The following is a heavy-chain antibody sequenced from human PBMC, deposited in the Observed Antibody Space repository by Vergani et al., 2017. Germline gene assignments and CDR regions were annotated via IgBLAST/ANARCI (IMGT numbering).Heavy chain of an antibody. CDR2: IQFDGSNQ. CDR3: AKHFRGWGIDY. J-gene: IGHJ4*02. CDR1: GFTLSNYD. V-gene: IGHV3-30*02. Sequence: QVQLVESGGGVVQRGGSLRLSCATSGFTLSNYDMQWIRQGPGKGLEFVAFIQFDGSNQYYADSVKGRFTLSRDFPKQTLYLQMNSLRTDDTATYYCAKHFRGWGIDYWGQGTQVIVSS. D-gene: IGHD3-16*01.